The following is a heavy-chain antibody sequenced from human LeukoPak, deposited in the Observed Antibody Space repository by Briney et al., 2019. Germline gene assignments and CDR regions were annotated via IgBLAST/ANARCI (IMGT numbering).Heavy chain of an antibody. CDR2: IWYDGRDK. CDR3: AKDPYSYGSYFDY. D-gene: IGHD5-18*01. Sequence: GGSLRLSCAASGFTFSGCGMHWVRQAPGKGLEWVAFIWYDGRDKYYADSVKGRFTISRDNSKNTLYSQMNSLRAEDTAIYYCAKDPYSYGSYFDYWGQGTLVTVSS. CDR1: GFTFSGCG. V-gene: IGHV3-30*02. J-gene: IGHJ4*02.